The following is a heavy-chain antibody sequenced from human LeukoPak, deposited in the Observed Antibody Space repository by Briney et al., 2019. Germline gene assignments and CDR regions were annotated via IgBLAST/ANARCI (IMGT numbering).Heavy chain of an antibody. CDR1: GFTFSSYA. CDR2: ISYDGSNK. CDR3: ARDIGSYLFGG. D-gene: IGHD1-26*01. Sequence: GRSLRLSCAASGFTFSSYAMHWVRQAPGKGLEWVAVISYDGSNKYYADSVKGRFTISRDNSKNTLYLQMNSLRAEDTAVYYCARDIGSYLFGGWGQGTLVTVSS. V-gene: IGHV3-30-3*01. J-gene: IGHJ4*02.